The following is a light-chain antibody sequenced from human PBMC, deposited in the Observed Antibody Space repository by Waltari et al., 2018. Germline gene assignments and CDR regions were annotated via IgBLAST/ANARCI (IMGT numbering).Light chain of an antibody. V-gene: IGLV2-14*03. CDR2: DGS. Sequence: QSALTQPASVSGSPGQSITISCTGTSSDMGDYNYVSWHQQYPGRAPKLIISDGSLRPSGVSDRFSGSKTGNTASLTISALQADDEADYYCSSFTTSSTLVVFGGGTKLTVL. CDR1: SSDMGDYNY. J-gene: IGLJ2*01. CDR3: SSFTTSSTLVV.